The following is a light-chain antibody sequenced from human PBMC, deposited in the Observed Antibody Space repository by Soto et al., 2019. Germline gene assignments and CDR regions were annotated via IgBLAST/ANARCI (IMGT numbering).Light chain of an antibody. CDR1: QGISSW. CDR3: NKVKGSPPLT. Sequence: DIQMTQSPSSVSASVGDRVTITCRASQGISSWLAWYQQKPGKAPKLLIYAASSLQSGVPSRFSGIDSGKDSTFTITALQPENFATYYFNKVKGSPPLTFGGGTKVEIK. CDR2: AAS. V-gene: IGKV1-12*01. J-gene: IGKJ4*01.